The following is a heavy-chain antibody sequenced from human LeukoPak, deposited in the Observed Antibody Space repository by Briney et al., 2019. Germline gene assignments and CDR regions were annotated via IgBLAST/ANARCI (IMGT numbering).Heavy chain of an antibody. D-gene: IGHD6-25*01. V-gene: IGHV1-18*01. CDR1: GYTFTSYG. CDR2: ISAYNGNT. Sequence: ASVKVSCKASGYTFTSYGISWVRQAPGQGLEWMGWISAYNGNTNYAQKLQGRVTMTTDTSTSTAYMELRSLRSDDTAVYYCARDSGAKAGSPNKFYYYYYMDVWGKGTTVTVSS. CDR3: ARDSGAKAGSPNKFYYYYYMDV. J-gene: IGHJ6*03.